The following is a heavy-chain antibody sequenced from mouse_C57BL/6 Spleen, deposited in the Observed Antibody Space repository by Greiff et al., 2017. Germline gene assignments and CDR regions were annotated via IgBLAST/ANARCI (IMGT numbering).Heavy chain of an antibody. V-gene: IGHV1-52*01. CDR2: IDPSDSDT. J-gene: IGHJ2*01. Sequence: QVQLQQPGAELVRPGSSVKLSCKASGYTFTSYWMHWVKQRPIQGLEWIGNIDPSDSDTHYNQKFKDKATLTVDKSSSTAYMQLSSLTSEDSAVYYGARRGLVDYWGQGTTLTVSS. CDR3: ARRGLVDY. CDR1: GYTFTSYW.